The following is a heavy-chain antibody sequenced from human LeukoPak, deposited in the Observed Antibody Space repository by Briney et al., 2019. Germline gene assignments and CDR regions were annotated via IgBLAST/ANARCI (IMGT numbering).Heavy chain of an antibody. CDR2: INTNTGNP. D-gene: IGHD7-27*01. Sequence: ASVKVSCKASGYTFTSYAMNWVRQAPGQGLEWMGWINTNTGNPTYARGFTGRFVFSLDTSVSTAYLQISSLKTEDTAVYYCARDHVKLGSNFHPFDAFDIWGQGTMVTVSS. CDR3: ARDHVKLGSNFHPFDAFDI. J-gene: IGHJ3*02. V-gene: IGHV7-4-1*02. CDR1: GYTFTSYA.